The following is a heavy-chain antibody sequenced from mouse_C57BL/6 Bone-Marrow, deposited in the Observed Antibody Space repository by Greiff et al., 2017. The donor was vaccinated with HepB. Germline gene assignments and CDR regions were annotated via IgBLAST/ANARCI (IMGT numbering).Heavy chain of an antibody. D-gene: IGHD2-2*01. CDR1: GYTFTSYW. CDR3: ARWLYYYDAMDY. V-gene: IGHV1-59*01. J-gene: IGHJ4*01. CDR2: IDPSDSYT. Sequence: QVQLQQSGAELVRPGTSVKLSCKASGYTFTSYWMHWVKQRPGQGLEWIGVIDPSDSYTNYNQKFKGKATLTVDTSSSTAYMQLSSLTSEDSAVYYCARWLYYYDAMDYWGQGTSVTVSS.